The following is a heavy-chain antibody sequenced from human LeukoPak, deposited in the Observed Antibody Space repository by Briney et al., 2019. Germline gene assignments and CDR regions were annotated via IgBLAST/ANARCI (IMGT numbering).Heavy chain of an antibody. CDR1: GYTFTGYY. J-gene: IGHJ4*02. CDR3: ARDSYYVSGSPPDY. CDR2: INPNNGGT. Sequence: GASVKVSCKASGYTFTGYYMHWVRQAPGQGLEWMGWINPNNGGTNYAQKFQGRVTMTRDTSISTAYMELSRLISDDTAVYYCARDSYYVSGSPPDYWGQGTLVTVSS. V-gene: IGHV1-2*02. D-gene: IGHD3-10*01.